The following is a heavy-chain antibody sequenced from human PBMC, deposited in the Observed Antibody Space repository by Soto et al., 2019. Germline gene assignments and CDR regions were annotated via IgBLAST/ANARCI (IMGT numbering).Heavy chain of an antibody. D-gene: IGHD2-15*01. J-gene: IGHJ5*02. V-gene: IGHV3-23*01. CDR3: ARVLLYANWFDP. CDR1: GLTFGSRA. CDR2: ITDTGGDA. Sequence: EVQLLESGGDLIQPGGSLRLSCVASGLTFGSRAMSWVRQSPGEGLEWVSTITDTGGDAKYADSVRGRFAISRDNSKNTLYLQMNSLRDEDTAVYYCARVLLYANWFDPWGQGTLVTVSS.